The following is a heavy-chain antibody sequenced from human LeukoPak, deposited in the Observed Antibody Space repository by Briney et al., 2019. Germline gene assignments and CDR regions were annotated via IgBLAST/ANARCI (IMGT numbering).Heavy chain of an antibody. V-gene: IGHV3-23*01. CDR2: ISGSGGST. J-gene: IGHJ4*02. Sequence: GGSLILSCAASGFTFSSYAMSGVRQAPGKGLEWVSAISGSGGSTYYADSVKGRFTISRDNSKNTLYLQMNSLRAEDTAVYYCAKHGGGSSGYMGYRGQGTLVTVSS. CDR1: GFTFSSYA. CDR3: AKHGGGSSGYMGY. D-gene: IGHD3-22*01.